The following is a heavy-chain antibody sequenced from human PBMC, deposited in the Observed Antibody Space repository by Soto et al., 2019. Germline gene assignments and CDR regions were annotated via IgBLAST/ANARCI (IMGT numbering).Heavy chain of an antibody. CDR2: ISYSGST. Sequence: QVQLQESGPGLVKPSQTLSLTCTVSGDSMTTVGYYWTWIRQHPGQGLEWIGFISYSGSTSYSSSLKGRVAISAGPSKNQFSLKFNTVTAADTAVYYCPRGDYWGQGTMVTVS. V-gene: IGHV4-31*03. J-gene: IGHJ4*02. CDR1: GDSMTTVGYY. CDR3: PRGDY.